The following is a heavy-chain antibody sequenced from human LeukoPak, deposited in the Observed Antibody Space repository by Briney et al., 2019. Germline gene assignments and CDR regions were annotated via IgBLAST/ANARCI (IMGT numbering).Heavy chain of an antibody. CDR3: ARLNSGSYPLGFFDY. J-gene: IGHJ4*02. CDR2: IYSSGST. CDR1: GDSISTNY. V-gene: IGHV4-59*01. D-gene: IGHD1-26*01. Sequence: SKTLSLTCTVSGDSISTNYWTWIRQPPGKGLEWIGYIYSSGSTNYNPSLKSRVTISVDTSKNQFSLNLSSVTAADTAVYYCARLNSGSYPLGFFDYWGQGTLVTVSS.